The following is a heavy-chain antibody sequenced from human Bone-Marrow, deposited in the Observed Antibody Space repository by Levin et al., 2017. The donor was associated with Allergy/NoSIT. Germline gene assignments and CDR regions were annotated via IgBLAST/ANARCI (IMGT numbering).Heavy chain of an antibody. CDR2: INQDGSEA. Sequence: TGGSLRLSCEASGFTFSYYWMSWVRQAPGKGLEWVANINQDGSEAYSVDSLKGRFTISRDNAKNSLYLQMNSLRSDATALYYCTRALRGPGDFWGQGTLVSVSS. V-gene: IGHV3-7*04. CDR3: TRALRGPGDF. CDR1: GFTFSYYW. J-gene: IGHJ4*02.